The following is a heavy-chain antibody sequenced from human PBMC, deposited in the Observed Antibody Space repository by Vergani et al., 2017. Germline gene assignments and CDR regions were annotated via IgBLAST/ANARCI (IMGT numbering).Heavy chain of an antibody. J-gene: IGHJ4*02. CDR3: AKDRFPTRGRTTVTLDY. CDR2: ISGSGGST. Sequence: EVQLLESGGGLVQPGGSLRLSCAASGFTFSSYAMSWVRQAPGKGLGWVSAISGSGGSTYYADSVKGRFTISRDNSKNTLYLQMNSLRAEDTAVYYCAKDRFPTRGRTTVTLDYWGQGTLVTVSS. CDR1: GFTFSSYA. V-gene: IGHV3-23*01. D-gene: IGHD4-11*01.